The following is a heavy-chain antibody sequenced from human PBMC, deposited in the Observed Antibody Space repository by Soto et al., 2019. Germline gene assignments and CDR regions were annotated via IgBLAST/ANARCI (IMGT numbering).Heavy chain of an antibody. V-gene: IGHV3-30*18. CDR3: AKDNGSSGWYGKYFQH. D-gene: IGHD6-19*01. Sequence: GGSRRLSCAASGFTFSSYGMHWVRQAPGKGLEWVAVISYDGGNKYYADSVKGRFIISRDNSKNTLYLQMNSLRAEDTAVYYCAKDNGSSGWYGKYFQHWGQGTLVTVSS. CDR1: GFTFSSYG. CDR2: ISYDGGNK. J-gene: IGHJ1*01.